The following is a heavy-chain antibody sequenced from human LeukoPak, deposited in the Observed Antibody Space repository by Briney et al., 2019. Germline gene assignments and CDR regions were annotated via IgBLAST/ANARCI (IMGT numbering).Heavy chain of an antibody. J-gene: IGHJ5*02. V-gene: IGHV4-39*07. D-gene: IGHD7-27*01. CDR1: GFTFSSYG. Sequence: GSLRLSCAASGFTFSSYGMSWVRQPPGKGLELIGSIYYSWSTYSNPSLKRRVTISVDTSKNQFSLKLSSLTAADTAVYYCARDRWANWGSVRPWFDPWGEGTLVTVSS. CDR3: ARDRWANWGSVRPWFDP. CDR2: IYYSWST.